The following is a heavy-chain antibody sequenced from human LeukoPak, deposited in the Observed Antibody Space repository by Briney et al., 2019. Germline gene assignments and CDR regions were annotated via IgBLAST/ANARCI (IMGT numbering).Heavy chain of an antibody. D-gene: IGHD1-26*01. J-gene: IGHJ4*02. CDR1: GGSISSFH. CDR3: ARTYSGRSYYFDC. V-gene: IGHV4-59*01. Sequence: SETLSLTCTVSGGSISSFHWSWIRQPPGKGLEHIGNIYDSGSTYYNPSLKSRVTISVDTSKNQFSLKLGSVTAADTAVYYCARTYSGRSYYFDCWGQGTLVTVSS. CDR2: IYDSGST.